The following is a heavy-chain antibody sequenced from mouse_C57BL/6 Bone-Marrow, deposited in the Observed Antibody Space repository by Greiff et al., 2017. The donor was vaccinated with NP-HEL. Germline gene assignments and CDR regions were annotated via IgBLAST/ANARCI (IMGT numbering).Heavy chain of an antibody. CDR2: IYPGDGDT. CDR1: GYAFSSYW. J-gene: IGHJ2*01. D-gene: IGHD3-3*01. V-gene: IGHV1-80*01. CDR3: ARPQLTRRGHYFDY. Sequence: VQLQQSGAELVKPGASVKISCKASGYAFSSYWMNWVKQRPGKGLEWIGQIYPGDGDTNYNGKFKGKATLTADKSSSTAYMQLSSLTSEDSAVYFCARPQLTRRGHYFDYWGQGTTLTVSS.